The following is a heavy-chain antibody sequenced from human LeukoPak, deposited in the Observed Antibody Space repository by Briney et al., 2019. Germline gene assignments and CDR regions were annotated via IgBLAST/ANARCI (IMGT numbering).Heavy chain of an antibody. CDR2: IYYSGST. Sequence: SETLSLTCTVSGGSISSYYWSWIRQPPGKGLEWIGYIYYSGSTNYNPSLKSRVTISVDTSKNQFSLKLSSVTAADTAVYYCAKGTDVLLWFGESPGAFDIWGQGTMVTVSS. V-gene: IGHV4-59*01. CDR3: AKGTDVLLWFGESPGAFDI. CDR1: GGSISSYY. D-gene: IGHD3-10*01. J-gene: IGHJ3*02.